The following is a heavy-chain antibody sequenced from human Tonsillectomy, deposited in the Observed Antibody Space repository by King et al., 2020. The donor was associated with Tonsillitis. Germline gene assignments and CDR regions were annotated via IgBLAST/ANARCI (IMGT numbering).Heavy chain of an antibody. CDR1: GGSISRGDHF. D-gene: IGHD1-26*01. CDR3: ARYVSGSFDY. Sequence: QLQESGPGVVKPSETLSLTCTVSGGSISRGDHFWAWIRQPPGKGLEWIGYLYSSGTIFYNPSLKSRITISGGTSENRFSLKLRSVTAADTAVYFCARYVSGSFDYWGQGALVTVSS. J-gene: IGHJ4*02. CDR2: LYSSGTI. V-gene: IGHV4-39*01.